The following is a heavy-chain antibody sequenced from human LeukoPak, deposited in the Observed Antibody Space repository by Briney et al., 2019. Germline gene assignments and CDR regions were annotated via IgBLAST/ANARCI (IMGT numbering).Heavy chain of an antibody. CDR2: ISGTGGRT. J-gene: IGHJ4*02. CDR3: ARDGYSNYWYLNL. V-gene: IGHV3-23*01. Sequence: GGSLRLSCAASGFAFSSYAMSWVRQAPGKGLEWVSSISGTGGRTYYADSVKGRFTISRDNSKNMLNLQMNSLRADDTAVYYCARDGYSNYWYLNLWGQGTLVTVSS. CDR1: GFAFSSYA. D-gene: IGHD6-13*01.